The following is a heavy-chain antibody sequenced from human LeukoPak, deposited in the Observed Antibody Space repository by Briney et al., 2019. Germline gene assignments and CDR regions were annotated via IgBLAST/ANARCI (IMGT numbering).Heavy chain of an antibody. CDR1: GYTFTSYD. D-gene: IGHD3-3*01. CDR3: ARGTYYDFWSGYSGLDAFDI. Sequence: ASVKLSCKASGYTFTSYDINWVRLATGPGLEWMGWMNPNSGNTGYAQKFQGRVTITRNTAISTAYIELSSRRSEDTAVYYCARGTYYDFWSGYSGLDAFDIWGQGTMVTVSS. J-gene: IGHJ3*02. V-gene: IGHV1-8*03. CDR2: MNPNSGNT.